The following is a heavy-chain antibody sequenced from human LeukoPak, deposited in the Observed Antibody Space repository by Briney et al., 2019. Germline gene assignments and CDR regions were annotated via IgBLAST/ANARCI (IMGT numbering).Heavy chain of an antibody. CDR1: GYTFISFD. V-gene: IGHV1-8*01. Sequence: ASVTVSCKASGYTFISFDIDWVRQATGQGLEWMGWMSPKSGNTDYAQKFQGRVTMTRDTSTNTVYMELSSLRSEDTAVYYCAREIGPIQLHLWGSAFDYWGHGTLVTVSS. J-gene: IGHJ4*01. D-gene: IGHD5-18*01. CDR3: AREIGPIQLHLWGSAFDY. CDR2: MSPKSGNT.